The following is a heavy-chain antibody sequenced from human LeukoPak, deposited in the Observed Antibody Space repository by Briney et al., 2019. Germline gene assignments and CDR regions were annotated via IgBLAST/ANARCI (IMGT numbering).Heavy chain of an antibody. CDR3: ARGRGYDFWSGYPKFDP. Sequence: SETLSLTCAVYGGSFSGYYWSWIRQPPGKGLEWIGEINHSGSTNYNPSLKSRVTISVDTSKNQFYLKLSSVTAADTAVYYCARGRGYDFWSGYPKFDPWGQGTLVTVSS. J-gene: IGHJ5*02. D-gene: IGHD3-3*01. V-gene: IGHV4-34*01. CDR2: INHSGST. CDR1: GGSFSGYY.